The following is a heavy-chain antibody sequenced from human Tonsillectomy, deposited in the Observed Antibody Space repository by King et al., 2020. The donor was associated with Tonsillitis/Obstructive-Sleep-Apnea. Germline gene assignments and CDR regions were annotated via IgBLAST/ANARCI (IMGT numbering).Heavy chain of an antibody. CDR1: GFAFGDYA. CDR3: TRGATYYYDSSGYSFDY. D-gene: IGHD3-22*01. J-gene: IGHJ4*02. CDR2: IRSKAYGGTT. Sequence: VQLVESGGGLVQPGRSLRLSCTASGFAFGDYAMSWFRQAPGKGLEWVGFIRSKAYGGTTEYAASVKGRFTISRDDSKSIAYLQMNSLKTEDTAVYYCTRGATYYYDSSGYSFDYWGQGTLVTVSS. V-gene: IGHV3-49*03.